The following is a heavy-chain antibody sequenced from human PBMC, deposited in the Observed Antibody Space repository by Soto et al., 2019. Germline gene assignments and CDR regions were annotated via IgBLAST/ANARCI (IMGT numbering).Heavy chain of an antibody. J-gene: IGHJ4*02. CDR3: ATTVVVTASTVDY. V-gene: IGHV3-23*01. Sequence: VQLLESGGGLVQPGGSLRLSCAASGFTFSSYAMSWVRQAPGKGLEWVSAISGSGGSTYYADSVKGRFTISRDNPKNPLYLQMNSLRAEDPAVYYCATTVVVTASTVDYWGQGTLVTVSS. CDR1: GFTFSSYA. D-gene: IGHD2-21*02. CDR2: ISGSGGST.